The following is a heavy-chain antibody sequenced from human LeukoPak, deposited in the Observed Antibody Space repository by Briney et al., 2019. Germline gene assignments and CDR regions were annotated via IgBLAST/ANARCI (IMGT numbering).Heavy chain of an antibody. V-gene: IGHV3-30*06. D-gene: IGHD3-10*01. J-gene: IGHJ4*02. CDR1: GFSLSGYG. CDR3: ARDPRYYFGSGSYNLDY. CDR2: IRLDGRSN. Sequence: GGSLRLSCASSGFSLSGYGMHWVRPAAGKGVEWVAVIRLDGRSNYYAHSVRGRFTLSRENYKNTVDLQINTQRDEDTHVCYCARDPRYYFGSGSYNLDYWGQGTLVVVSS.